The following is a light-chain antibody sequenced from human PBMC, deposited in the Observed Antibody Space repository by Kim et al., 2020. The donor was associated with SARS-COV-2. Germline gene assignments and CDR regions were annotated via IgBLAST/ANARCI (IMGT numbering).Light chain of an antibody. CDR1: SLRRYY. V-gene: IGLV3-19*01. J-gene: IGLJ2*01. CDR3: NSRDSSGNRF. Sequence: SSELTQDPAVSVALGQTIRITCQGDSLRRYYGSWYQQKPGQAPILVIYDNYTRPSWIPDRFSGSRSGDTSSLTITGAQAEDEADYYCNSRDSSGNRFFGGGTKLTVL. CDR2: DNY.